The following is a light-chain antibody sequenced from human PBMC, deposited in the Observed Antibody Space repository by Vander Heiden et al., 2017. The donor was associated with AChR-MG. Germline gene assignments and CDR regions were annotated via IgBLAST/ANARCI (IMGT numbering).Light chain of an antibody. CDR3: HQSYSTRYT. CDR2: AAS. CDR1: QSISTY. V-gene: IGKV1-39*01. J-gene: IGKJ2*01. Sequence: DIQMTQSPSSLSASVGDRVTITCRASQSISTYLNWYQQKPGKAPKVLIYAASSLQSGVPSSFSGSGSGTDFTLTINRLQPEDFATYFCHQSYSTRYTFGQGTKLEIQ.